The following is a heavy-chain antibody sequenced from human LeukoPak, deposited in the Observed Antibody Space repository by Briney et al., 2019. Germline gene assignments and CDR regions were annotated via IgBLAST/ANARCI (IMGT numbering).Heavy chain of an antibody. V-gene: IGHV3-30-3*01. J-gene: IGHJ4*02. Sequence: GRSLRLSCAASGFTFSSYAMHWVRQAPGKGLEWVAVISYDGSNKYYADSVKGRFTISRDNSKNTLYLQMNSLRAEDTAVYYCAMEQRKYSAGFTIDYWGQRTLVTVSS. CDR3: AMEQRKYSAGFTIDY. CDR1: GFTFSSYA. CDR2: ISYDGSNK. D-gene: IGHD2-15*01.